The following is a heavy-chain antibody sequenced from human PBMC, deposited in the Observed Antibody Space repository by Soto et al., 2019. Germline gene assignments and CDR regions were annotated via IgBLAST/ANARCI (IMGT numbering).Heavy chain of an antibody. CDR2: IYYSGST. CDR1: GGSVSSGSYY. Sequence: SETLSLTCTVSGGSVSSGSYYWSWIRQPPGKGLEWIGYIYYSGSTNYNPSLKSRVTISVDTSKNQFSLKLSSVTAADTAVYYCASGGYYYYYGMDVWGPGILVTVSS. J-gene: IGHJ6*02. V-gene: IGHV4-61*01. CDR3: ASGGYYYYYGMDV.